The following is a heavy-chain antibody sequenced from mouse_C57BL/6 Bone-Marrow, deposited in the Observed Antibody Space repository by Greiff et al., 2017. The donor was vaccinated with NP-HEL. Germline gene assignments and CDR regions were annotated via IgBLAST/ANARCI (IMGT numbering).Heavy chain of an antibody. Sequence: VQLQQSGAELVRPGASVKLSCTASGFNIKDDYMHWVKQRPEQGLEWIGWIDPENGDTEYASKFQGKATITADTSSNTAYLQLSSLTSEDTAVYYCTNFFSYYSNYWFVYWGQGTLVTVSA. CDR1: GFNIKDDY. J-gene: IGHJ3*01. CDR2: IDPENGDT. D-gene: IGHD2-5*01. V-gene: IGHV14-4*01. CDR3: TNFFSYYSNYWFVY.